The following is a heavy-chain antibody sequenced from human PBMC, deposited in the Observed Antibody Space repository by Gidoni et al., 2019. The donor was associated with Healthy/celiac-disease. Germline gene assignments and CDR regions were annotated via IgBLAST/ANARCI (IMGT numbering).Heavy chain of an antibody. CDR1: GFTFSSYE. D-gene: IGHD3-16*01. Sequence: EVQLVESGGGLVQPGGSLRLSCAASGFTFSSYEMNWVRQAPGKGLEWVSYISSIGSTIYYADSVKGRFTISRDNAKNSLYLQMNSLRAEDTAVYYCASLITFGGPIHPAWGQGTLVTVSS. J-gene: IGHJ5*02. CDR3: ASLITFGGPIHPA. CDR2: ISSIGSTI. V-gene: IGHV3-48*03.